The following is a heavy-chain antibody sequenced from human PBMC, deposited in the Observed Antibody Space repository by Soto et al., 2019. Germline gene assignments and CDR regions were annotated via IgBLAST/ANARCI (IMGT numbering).Heavy chain of an antibody. Sequence: QVQLVQSGAEVKKPGSSVKVSCKASGGTFSSYAISWVRQAPGQGLEWMGGIIPIFGTANYAQKFQGRVTITADESTSTAYMELSSLRSEDTAGYDWASPPTTGNYYYSGMDVWGQGTTVTVSS. V-gene: IGHV1-69*12. D-gene: IGHD4-17*01. CDR1: GGTFSSYA. J-gene: IGHJ6*02. CDR2: IIPIFGTA. CDR3: ASPPTTGNYYYSGMDV.